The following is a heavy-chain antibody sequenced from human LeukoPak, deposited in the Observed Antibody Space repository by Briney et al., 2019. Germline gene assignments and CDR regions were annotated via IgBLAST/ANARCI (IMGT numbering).Heavy chain of an antibody. CDR2: IYPGDSDT. V-gene: IGHV5-51*01. CDR1: GFSFTSYW. Sequence: GEPLKISCKGSGFSFTSYWIGWVRQMPGKGLEGMGIIYPGDSDTRYSPSFQGQVTISADKSISTAYLQWSSLKASDTAMYYRARRRTFIAAADHWGQGTLVTVSS. CDR3: ARRRTFIAAADH. J-gene: IGHJ4*02. D-gene: IGHD6-13*01.